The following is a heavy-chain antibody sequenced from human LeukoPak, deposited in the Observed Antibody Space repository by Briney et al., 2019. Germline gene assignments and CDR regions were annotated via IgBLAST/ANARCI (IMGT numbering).Heavy chain of an antibody. CDR3: ARVPASIAAAGPYYFDY. CDR2: ISGSSSYI. V-gene: IGHV3-21*01. CDR1: GFTFSAYN. Sequence: GGSLRLSCAASGFTFSAYNLNWVRQAPGKGLEWVSSISGSSSYIYYADSEKGRFTISRDNAKNSLYLQMNSLRAEDTAVYYCARVPASIAAAGPYYFDYWGQGTLVTVSS. D-gene: IGHD6-13*01. J-gene: IGHJ4*02.